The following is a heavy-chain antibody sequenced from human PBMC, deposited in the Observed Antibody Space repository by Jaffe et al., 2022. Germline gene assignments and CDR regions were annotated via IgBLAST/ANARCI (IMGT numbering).Heavy chain of an antibody. CDR2: INPNSGGT. D-gene: IGHD1-26*01. CDR3: ARRYSGSYKRPYYFDY. Sequence: QVQLVQSGAEVKKPGASVKVSCKASGYTFTGYYMHWVRQAPGQGLEWMGWINPNSGGTNYAQKFQGRVTMTRDTSISTAYMELSRLRSDDTAVYYCARRYSGSYKRPYYFDYWGQGTLVTVSS. CDR1: GYTFTGYY. J-gene: IGHJ4*02. V-gene: IGHV1-2*02.